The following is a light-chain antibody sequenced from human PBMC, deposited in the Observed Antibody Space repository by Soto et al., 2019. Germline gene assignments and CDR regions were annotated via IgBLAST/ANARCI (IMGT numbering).Light chain of an antibody. J-gene: IGLJ1*01. CDR1: SSDIGGYNY. V-gene: IGLV2-14*01. Sequence: QSALTQPASVSGSPGQSITISCTGTSSDIGGYNYVSWYQQHPGKAPKLMIYEVNNRPSGVSIRFSGSKSGNTASLTISGLQAEDEADYYCSSYTSSSTYVFGTGTKVTVL. CDR3: SSYTSSSTYV. CDR2: EVN.